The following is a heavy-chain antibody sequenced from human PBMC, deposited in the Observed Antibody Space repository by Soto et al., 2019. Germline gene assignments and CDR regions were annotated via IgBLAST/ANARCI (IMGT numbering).Heavy chain of an antibody. CDR1: GYTLTELS. CDR2: FDPEDGET. Sequence: GASVKVSCKVSGYTLTELSMHWVRQAPGKGLEWMGGFDPEDGETIYAQKFQGRVTMTEDTSTDTAYMELSSLRSEDTAVYYCATELRYFDWLLSGFDYWGQGTLVTVSS. D-gene: IGHD3-9*01. J-gene: IGHJ4*02. CDR3: ATELRYFDWLLSGFDY. V-gene: IGHV1-24*01.